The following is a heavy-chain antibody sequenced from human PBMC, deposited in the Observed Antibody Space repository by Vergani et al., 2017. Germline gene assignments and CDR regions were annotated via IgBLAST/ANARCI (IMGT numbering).Heavy chain of an antibody. J-gene: IGHJ6*03. V-gene: IGHV3-20*01. CDR3: ALGGLYSFYYFMNV. D-gene: IGHD2/OR15-2a*01. Sequence: EVELVDSGGKVVRPGGSLRLSCVASGFRFDQFGMMWVRQSPGKGPEWVAGISFNGLTVCYSESVEGRFTISRDNSKKSLFLQMSNVRAEDTASYHCALGGLYSFYYFMNVWGNGTTVKVSS. CDR2: ISFNGLTV. CDR1: GFRFDQFG.